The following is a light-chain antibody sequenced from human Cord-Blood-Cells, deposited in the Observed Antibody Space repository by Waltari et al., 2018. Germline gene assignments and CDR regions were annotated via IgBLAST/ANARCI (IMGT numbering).Light chain of an antibody. J-gene: IGLJ3*02. CDR2: EGS. Sequence: QSALTPPASVSGSPGQSSTISRPGTRCDGCSSNLAPCYHQPPGKSPNLMIYEGSKRPSGVSNRFSGSKSGNTASLTISGLQAEDEADYYCCSYAGSSTWVFGGGTKLTVL. CDR1: RCDGCSSNL. V-gene: IGLV2-23*01. CDR3: CSYAGSSTWV.